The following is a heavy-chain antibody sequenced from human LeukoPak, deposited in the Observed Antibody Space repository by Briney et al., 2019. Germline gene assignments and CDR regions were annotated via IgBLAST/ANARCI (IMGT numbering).Heavy chain of an antibody. CDR3: ARWNAREVTGYYYYGMDV. D-gene: IGHD5-18*01. CDR2: INHSGST. V-gene: IGHV4-34*01. CDR1: GGSFSGYY. J-gene: IGHJ6*02. Sequence: SETLSLTCAVYGGSFSGYYRSWIRQPPGKGLEWIGEINHSGSTNYNPSLKSRVTISVDTSKNQFSLKLSSVTAADTAVYYCARWNAREVTGYYYYGMDVWGQGTTVTVSS.